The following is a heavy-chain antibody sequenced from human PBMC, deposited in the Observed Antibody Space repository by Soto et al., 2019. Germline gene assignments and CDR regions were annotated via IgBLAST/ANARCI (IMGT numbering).Heavy chain of an antibody. CDR2: IYYTGTT. Sequence: SETLSLTCTVSGGSISSGGYYLNWIRQHPGKGLEWIAYIYYTGTTYYNPSLKSRVTISIDRSNNQFSLMLSSVTVADTAVYYCARDLRLDSWGPGTLVTVSS. V-gene: IGHV4-31*03. CDR3: ARDLRLDS. D-gene: IGHD2-21*02. J-gene: IGHJ4*02. CDR1: GGSISSGGYY.